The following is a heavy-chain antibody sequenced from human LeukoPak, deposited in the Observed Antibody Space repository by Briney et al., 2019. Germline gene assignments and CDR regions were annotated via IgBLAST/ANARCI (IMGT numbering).Heavy chain of an antibody. CDR1: GFSFSRYT. V-gene: IGHV3-23*01. Sequence: GGSLRLSCAASGFSFSRYTMNWVRQAPGKGLEWVSLITGSDGKTYYADSVKGRFTISRDNSKNTLYLQMNSLRAEDTAVYYCAKFSTDDSSGYYSNAFDIWGQGTMVTVSS. D-gene: IGHD3-22*01. J-gene: IGHJ3*02. CDR2: ITGSDGKT. CDR3: AKFSTDDSSGYYSNAFDI.